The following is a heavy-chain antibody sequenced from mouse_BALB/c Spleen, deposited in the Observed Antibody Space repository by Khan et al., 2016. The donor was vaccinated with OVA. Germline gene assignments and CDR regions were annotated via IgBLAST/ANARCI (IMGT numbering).Heavy chain of an antibody. J-gene: IGHJ2*01. Sequence: QMQLEESGPGLVAPSQSLSITCTVYGYSLTRYGVHWVRQPLGKGLEWLGLIWAGGSTNYNWALMSRLSTSIHNSKSLVFLLMNSLQTDDTALYYYARSKYVASYWGQGTTLTVSS. CDR1: GYSLTRYG. D-gene: IGHD2-14*01. CDR3: ARSKYVASY. V-gene: IGHV2-9*02. CDR2: IWAGGST.